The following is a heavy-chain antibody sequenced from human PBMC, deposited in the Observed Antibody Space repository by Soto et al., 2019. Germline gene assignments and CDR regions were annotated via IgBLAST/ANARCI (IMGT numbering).Heavy chain of an antibody. CDR2: IYYSGST. D-gene: IGHD1-26*01. V-gene: IGHV4-61*01. Sequence: QVQLQESGPGLVKPSETLSLTCTVSGDSVSSGSYYWSWIRQPPGKGLEWIGYIYYSGSTNYNPSLKSRVTISVDTSKNQFSLKLSSVTAADTAVYYCARSPREGWFDPWGQGTLVTVSS. CDR1: GDSVSSGSYY. J-gene: IGHJ5*02. CDR3: ARSPREGWFDP.